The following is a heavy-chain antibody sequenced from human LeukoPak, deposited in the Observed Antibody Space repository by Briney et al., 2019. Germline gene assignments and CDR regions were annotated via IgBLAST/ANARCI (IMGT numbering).Heavy chain of an antibody. J-gene: IGHJ4*02. CDR1: GYTFIIYY. CDR2: VNPSGGST. D-gene: IGHD4/OR15-4a*01. V-gene: IGHV1-46*01. Sequence: ASVKVSCKASGYTFIIYYIHWVRQAPGQGLEWMGTVNPSGGSTNYAQKFQSRITMTRDTSTSTVYMELSSLKSEDTAVYYCARGKTMGDYWGQGTRVTVSS. CDR3: ARGKTMGDY.